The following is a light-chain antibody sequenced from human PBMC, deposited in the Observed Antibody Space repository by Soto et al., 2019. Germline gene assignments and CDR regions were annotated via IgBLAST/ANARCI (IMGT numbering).Light chain of an antibody. CDR3: QQYGSSPLT. J-gene: IGKJ4*01. Sequence: EIVLTQSPGTLSLSPGEXATLSCRASQSVSSSYLAWYQQKPGQAPRLLIYGASSRATGIPDRFSGSGSGTDFTLTISRLEPEDFAVYSCQQYGSSPLTFSGGTKVDIK. V-gene: IGKV3-20*01. CDR1: QSVSSSY. CDR2: GAS.